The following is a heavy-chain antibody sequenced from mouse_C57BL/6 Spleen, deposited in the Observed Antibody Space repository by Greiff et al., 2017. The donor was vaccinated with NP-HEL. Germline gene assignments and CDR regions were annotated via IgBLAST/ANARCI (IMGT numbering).Heavy chain of an antibody. CDR1: GYTFTDYY. CDR2: INPNNGGT. CDR3: ARRDYGSYDAMDY. Sequence: EVQLQQSGPELVKPGASVKISCKASGYTFTDYYMNWVKQSHGKSLEWIGDINPNNGGTSYNQKFKGKATLTVDKSSRTAYMELRSLTSEDSAVYYCARRDYGSYDAMDYWGQGTSVTVSS. J-gene: IGHJ4*01. D-gene: IGHD2-1*01. V-gene: IGHV1-26*01.